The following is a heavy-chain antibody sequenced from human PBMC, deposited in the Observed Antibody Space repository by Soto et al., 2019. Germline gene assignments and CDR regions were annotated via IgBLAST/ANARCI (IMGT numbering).Heavy chain of an antibody. Sequence: QVQLVESGGGVVQPGRSLRLSCAASGFTFSSYGMHWVRQAPGKGLEWVAVISYDGSNKYYADSVKGRFTISRDNSKNTLYLEMNSLRAEDTAVYYCAKEGGGDIVVVPAAMSVATDYWGQGTLVTVSS. CDR3: AKEGGGDIVVVPAAMSVATDY. D-gene: IGHD2-2*01. J-gene: IGHJ4*02. CDR1: GFTFSSYG. CDR2: ISYDGSNK. V-gene: IGHV3-30*18.